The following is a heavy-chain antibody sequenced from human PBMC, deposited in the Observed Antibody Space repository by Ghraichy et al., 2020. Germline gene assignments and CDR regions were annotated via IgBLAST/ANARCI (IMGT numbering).Heavy chain of an antibody. CDR1: GGSISSYY. Sequence: SETLSLTCTVSGGSISSYYWSWVRQPPGKGLEWIGYIYYSGNTNYNPSLKSRVTISVDTSKNQFSLKLTSVTAADTAVYYCARSSALAYYFDYWGQGNLVTVTS. J-gene: IGHJ4*02. CDR3: ARSSALAYYFDY. D-gene: IGHD6-6*01. V-gene: IGHV4-59*01. CDR2: IYYSGNT.